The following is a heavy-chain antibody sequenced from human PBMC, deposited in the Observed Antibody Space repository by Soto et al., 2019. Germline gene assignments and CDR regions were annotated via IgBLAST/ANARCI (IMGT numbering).Heavy chain of an antibody. CDR3: ARDSSSAWSFLFDY. CDR2: ISSSSSYI. V-gene: IGHV3-21*01. J-gene: IGHJ4*02. CDR1: GFTFSSYS. Sequence: GGSLRLSCAASGFTFSSYSMNWFRQAPWKGLEWVSSISSSSSYIYYADSVKGRFTISRDNAKNSLSLQMNSLRAEDTAVYYCARDSSSAWSFLFDYWGQGTLVTVSS. D-gene: IGHD6-19*01.